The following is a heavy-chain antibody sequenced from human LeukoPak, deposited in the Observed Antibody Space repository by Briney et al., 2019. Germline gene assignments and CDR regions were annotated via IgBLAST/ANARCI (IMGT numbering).Heavy chain of an antibody. CDR3: ARDEGKTKWLN. CDR1: GGTFSSYA. D-gene: IGHD6-19*01. CDR2: IIPILGIA. Sequence: GASVKVSCKASGGTFSSYAISWVRQAPGQGLEWMGRIIPILGIANYAQKFQGRVTITADKSTSTAYMELSSLRSEDTAVYYCARDEGKTKWLNGGQGTLVTVSS. J-gene: IGHJ4*02. V-gene: IGHV1-69*04.